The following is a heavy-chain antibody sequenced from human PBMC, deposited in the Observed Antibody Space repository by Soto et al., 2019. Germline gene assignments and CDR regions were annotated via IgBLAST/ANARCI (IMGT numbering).Heavy chain of an antibody. V-gene: IGHV1-18*01. CDR1: GYSFLNYD. J-gene: IGHJ4*02. Sequence: ASVKVSCKASGYSFLNYDISWVRQAPGQGLEWMGWIGTFSGDTKYALKFQGRVTMTTDTSTTTVYMQLTNLRYDDTAVYFCARGRTTSLGTFDYWGQGALVTVSS. CDR3: ARGRTTSLGTFDY. D-gene: IGHD1-1*01. CDR2: IGTFSGDT.